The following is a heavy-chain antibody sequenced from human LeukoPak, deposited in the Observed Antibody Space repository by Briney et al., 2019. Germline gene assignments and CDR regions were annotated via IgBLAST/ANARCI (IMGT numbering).Heavy chain of an antibody. J-gene: IGHJ4*02. V-gene: IGHV3-21*01. CDR1: GFTFSTYT. CDR3: ARVRDYDILTGYYTGTYYFDY. Sequence: PGGSLRLSCAASGFTFSTYTMNWVRQAPGKGLEWVSYISSSSTYIYYADSVKGRFTISRDNAKNSLYLQMNSLRAEDTAVYYCARVRDYDILTGYYTGTYYFDYWGQGTLVTVSS. D-gene: IGHD3-9*01. CDR2: ISSSSTYI.